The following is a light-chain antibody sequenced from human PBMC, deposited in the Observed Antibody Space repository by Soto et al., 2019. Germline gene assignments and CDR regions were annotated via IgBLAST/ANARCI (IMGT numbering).Light chain of an antibody. CDR1: QRISSW. CDR3: QQYNSYSCT. V-gene: IGKV1-5*01. Sequence: DIQMTQSPSTLSASVGDRVTITCWASQRISSWLAWYQQKPWTAPKLLIYDASSLESGVPSRFSGSGSGTEFTLTICSLQPDYVATYYCQQYNSYSCTFGQGTKMEIK. CDR2: DAS. J-gene: IGKJ2*02.